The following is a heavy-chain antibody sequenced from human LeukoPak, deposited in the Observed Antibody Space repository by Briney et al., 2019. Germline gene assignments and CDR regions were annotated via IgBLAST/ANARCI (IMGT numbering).Heavy chain of an antibody. J-gene: IGHJ4*02. CDR1: GFSLSTRGVG. CDR2: IYWNDDN. CDR3: AHYGDYRFLYYFDY. Sequence: ESGPTLVKPTQTLTLTCSFSGFSLSTRGVGVGLIRQPPGRALEWLALIYWNDDNRYSPSLKSRLTITKDTSKNQVVLTMTKMDPVDTATYYCAHYGDYRFLYYFDYWGQGTLVTVSS. D-gene: IGHD4-17*01. V-gene: IGHV2-5*01.